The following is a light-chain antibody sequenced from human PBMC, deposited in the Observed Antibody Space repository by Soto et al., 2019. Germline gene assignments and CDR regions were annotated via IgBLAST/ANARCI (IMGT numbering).Light chain of an antibody. Sequence: DIQMTQSPSSLSASVGDRVTITCRASQNVESYLNWYQQRPGKAPKLLIHDASSLQSGVPPRFSGSGSGTDFALTINSLQPEDFATIYCQQTYSTPWTFGQGTKVDIK. CDR2: DAS. CDR1: QNVESY. CDR3: QQTYSTPWT. V-gene: IGKV1-39*01. J-gene: IGKJ1*01.